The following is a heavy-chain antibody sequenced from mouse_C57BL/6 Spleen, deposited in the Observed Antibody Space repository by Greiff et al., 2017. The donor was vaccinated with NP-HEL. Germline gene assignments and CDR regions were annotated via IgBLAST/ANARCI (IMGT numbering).Heavy chain of an antibody. V-gene: IGHV1-55*01. CDR3: AREEGYFDV. Sequence: QVQLQQPGAELVKPGASVKMSCKASCYTFTSYWITWVKQRPGQGLEWIGDIYPGSGSTNYNEKFKSKATLAVDTSSSTAYMQLSSLTSEDSAVYYCAREEGYFDVWGTGTTVTVSS. CDR1: CYTFTSYW. CDR2: IYPGSGST. J-gene: IGHJ1*03.